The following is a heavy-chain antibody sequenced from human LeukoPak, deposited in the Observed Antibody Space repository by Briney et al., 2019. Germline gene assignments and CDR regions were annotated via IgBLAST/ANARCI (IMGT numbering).Heavy chain of an antibody. J-gene: IGHJ4*02. D-gene: IGHD3-9*01. CDR3: ARRLLRYFDWLLFTPTHFDY. Sequence: PAETLSLTCAVYGGSFSGYYWSWIRHPPGKGLEWIGEINHSGSTNYNPSLKSRVTISADTSKNQFSLKLSSVTAADTAVYYCARRLLRYFDWLLFTPTHFDYWGQGTLVTASS. V-gene: IGHV4-34*01. CDR1: GGSFSGYY. CDR2: INHSGST.